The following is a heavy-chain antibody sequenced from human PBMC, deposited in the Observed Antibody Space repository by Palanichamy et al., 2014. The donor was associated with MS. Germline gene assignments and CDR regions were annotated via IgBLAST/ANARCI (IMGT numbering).Heavy chain of an antibody. Sequence: QVQLVQSGREVKKPGPSVKVSCKASGYTFTSYYMHWVRQAPGQGLEWMGIINPSGGSTSYAQKFQGRVTMTRDTSTSTVYMELSSLRSEDTAVYYCARVRSRRNRITIFGVVTTGAFDIWGQGTMVTVSS. D-gene: IGHD3-3*01. CDR3: ARVRSRRNRITIFGVVTTGAFDI. J-gene: IGHJ3*02. CDR1: GYTFTSYY. CDR2: INPSGGST. V-gene: IGHV1-46*03.